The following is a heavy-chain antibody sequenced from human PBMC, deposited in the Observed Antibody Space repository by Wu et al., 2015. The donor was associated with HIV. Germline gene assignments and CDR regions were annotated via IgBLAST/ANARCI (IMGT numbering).Heavy chain of an antibody. Sequence: QVQLVQSGAELKRPGASVKVSCKTSGYSFTAYYIHWVRQAPGQGLEWMGRINPNTGGADSAQKFQGRVTLTRDTSISTAYMELSRLRSDDTAVYYCARVADGYNPKSYWYFDLWGRGTLVTVSS. CDR2: INPNTGGA. D-gene: IGHD5-24*01. J-gene: IGHJ2*01. CDR3: ARVADGYNPKSYWYFDL. CDR1: GYSFTAYY. V-gene: IGHV1-2*02.